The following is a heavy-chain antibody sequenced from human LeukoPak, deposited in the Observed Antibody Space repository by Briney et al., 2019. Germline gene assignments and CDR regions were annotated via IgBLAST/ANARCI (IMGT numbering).Heavy chain of an antibody. J-gene: IGHJ4*02. V-gene: IGHV4-59*01. CDR1: GGSLSRYY. Sequence: SETLSLTCTVSGGSLSRYYWSWIRQPPGKGLEWIGYIYYSGTTDYNPSLKSRLTMSVDTSKNQFSLKLSSVTAADTAVYYCARKANCISGSCRYFDYWGQGTPVTVSS. D-gene: IGHD2-21*01. CDR2: IYYSGTT. CDR3: ARKANCISGSCRYFDY.